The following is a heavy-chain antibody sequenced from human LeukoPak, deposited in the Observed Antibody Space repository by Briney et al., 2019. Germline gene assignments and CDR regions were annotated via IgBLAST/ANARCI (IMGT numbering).Heavy chain of an antibody. J-gene: IGHJ3*01. CDR3: ARGGIVAAGIINNHDAFDV. CDR2: ISHIFGTA. D-gene: IGHD6-13*01. Sequence: SVKVSCKTSGGIFSSYAINWVRQAPGQGLEWMGGISHIFGTAHYAQKFQGRVTITADESTSTAYMELSSLRSEDTAVYYCARGGIVAAGIINNHDAFDVWGLGTMVTVSS. CDR1: GGIFSSYA. V-gene: IGHV1-69*01.